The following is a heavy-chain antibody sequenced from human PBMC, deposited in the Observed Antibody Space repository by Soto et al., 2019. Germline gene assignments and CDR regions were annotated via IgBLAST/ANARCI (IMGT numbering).Heavy chain of an antibody. D-gene: IGHD6-19*01. CDR1: GETFTSYG. V-gene: IGHV1-18*04. CDR3: ARVPFTSYSGGWYERYYFHY. Sequence: APVRVSCKASGETFTSYGISWVRQAPGQGLEWMGWISAYNGNTNYAQKLQGRVTMTTDTSTSTAYMELRSLRSDDTAVYYCARVPFTSYSGGWYERYYFHYRRQ. J-gene: IGHJ4*02. CDR2: ISAYNGNT.